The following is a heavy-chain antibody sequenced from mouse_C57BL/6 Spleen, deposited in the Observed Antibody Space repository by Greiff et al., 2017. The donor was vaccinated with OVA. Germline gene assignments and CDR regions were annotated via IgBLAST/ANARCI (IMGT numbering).Heavy chain of an antibody. CDR2: IHPSDSDT. V-gene: IGHV1-74*01. J-gene: IGHJ2*01. D-gene: IGHD1-1*01. CDR1: GYTFTSYW. CDR3: AIPHYYGSSYPGY. Sequence: VQLKQPGAELVKPGASVKVSCKASGYTFTSYWMHWVKQRPGQGLEWIGRIHPSDSDTNYNQKFKGKATLTVDKSSSTAYMQLSSLTSEDSAVYYCAIPHYYGSSYPGYWGQGTTLTVSS.